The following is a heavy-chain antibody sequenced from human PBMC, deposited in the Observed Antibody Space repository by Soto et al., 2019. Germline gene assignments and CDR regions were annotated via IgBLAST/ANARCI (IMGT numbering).Heavy chain of an antibody. CDR2: TFSGGST. CDR1: GFTVTTNY. V-gene: IGHV3-53*02. CDR3: AKKSPSSIQGWAFAMDV. Sequence: EVQLVETGGGLIQPGGSLRLSSLASGFTVTTNYMIWVRQPPGKGLEWVSTTFSGGSTNYADSVRGRFSISRDNSKNTVYLQMNNLRVEDTAVYSCAKKSPSSIQGWAFAMDVWGQGTTVSVSS. D-gene: IGHD1-26*01. J-gene: IGHJ6*02.